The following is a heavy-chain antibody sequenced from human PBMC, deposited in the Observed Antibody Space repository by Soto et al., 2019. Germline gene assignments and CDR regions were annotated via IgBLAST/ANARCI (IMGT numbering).Heavy chain of an antibody. V-gene: IGHV5-51*01. CDR3: ARLPVTGGGHYYYGMDV. CDR1: GYSFTSYW. D-gene: IGHD7-27*01. Sequence: GESLKISCKGSGYSFTSYWIGWVRQMPGKGLEWMGIIYPGDSDTRYSPSFQGQVTISADKSISTAYLQWSSLKASDTAMYYCARLPVTGGGHYYYGMDVWGQGTTVTVSS. J-gene: IGHJ6*02. CDR2: IYPGDSDT.